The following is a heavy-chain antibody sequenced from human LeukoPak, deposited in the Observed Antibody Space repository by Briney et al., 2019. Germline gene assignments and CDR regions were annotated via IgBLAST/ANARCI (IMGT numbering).Heavy chain of an antibody. CDR1: GFTFSSHW. Sequence: GGSLRLSCADSGFTFSSHWMHWVRQAPGKGLVWVSRIKYDASSTSYADSVKGRFTISRDNAKNTLYLQMNSLRAEDTAVYYCARDREVWQHNYYYYMDVWGKGTTVTVSS. CDR2: IKYDASST. CDR3: ARDREVWQHNYYYYMDV. D-gene: IGHD2-21*01. V-gene: IGHV3-74*01. J-gene: IGHJ6*03.